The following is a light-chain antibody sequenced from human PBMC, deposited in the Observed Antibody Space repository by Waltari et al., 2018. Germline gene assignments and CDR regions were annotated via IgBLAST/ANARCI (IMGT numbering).Light chain of an antibody. CDR3: AAWDDSLNVV. CDR2: SNN. J-gene: IGLJ2*01. Sequence: QSVLTQPPSASGTPGQRVTISCSGSSSNIGSNTVHWYQQLPGTAPKLPIYSNNQRPSGVPDRFSGSKSGTSASLAISGLQSEDEADYYCAAWDDSLNVVFGGGTKLTVL. V-gene: IGLV1-44*01. CDR1: SSNIGSNT.